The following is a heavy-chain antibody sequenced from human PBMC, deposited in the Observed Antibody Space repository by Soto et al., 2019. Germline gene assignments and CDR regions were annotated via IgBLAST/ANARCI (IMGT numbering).Heavy chain of an antibody. Sequence: SVKVSCKASGGTFSSYAISWVRQAPGQGLEWMGGIIPIFGTANYAQKFQGRVTITADESTSTAYMELSSLRSEDTAVYYCAGDWVVRSLFDIWGQGTMVTVSS. CDR3: AGDWVVRSLFDI. V-gene: IGHV1-69*13. CDR2: IIPIFGTA. CDR1: GGTFSSYA. D-gene: IGHD3-10*01. J-gene: IGHJ3*02.